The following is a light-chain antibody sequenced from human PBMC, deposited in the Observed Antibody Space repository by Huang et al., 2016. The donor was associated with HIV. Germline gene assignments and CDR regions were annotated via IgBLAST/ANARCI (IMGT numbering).Light chain of an antibody. CDR1: QGIANH. V-gene: IGKV1-27*01. CDR3: QKYNSAPRT. Sequence: DIQMTQSPSSLSASVGDRVTISCRASQGIANHLAWYQQRPGKAPKLLIYASSALHSGVPSRFGGSGSGTEFALTISSLQPEDVATYFCQKYNSAPRTFGPGIKVEIK. J-gene: IGKJ3*01. CDR2: ASS.